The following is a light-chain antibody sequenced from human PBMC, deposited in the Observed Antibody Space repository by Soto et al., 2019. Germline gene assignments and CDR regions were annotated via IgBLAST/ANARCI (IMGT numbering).Light chain of an antibody. V-gene: IGKV3-20*01. CDR2: GIS. CDR3: AQYGSSPRT. J-gene: IGKJ1*01. Sequence: EIVLTQSPGILSLSPGERATLSCRASQTVVSPYLAWYQQKPGQTPRLLIYGISTRAAGIADRFSGSGSGTDFTLTISRLEPEDFAVYYCAQYGSSPRTFGQGTKVVIK. CDR1: QTVVSPY.